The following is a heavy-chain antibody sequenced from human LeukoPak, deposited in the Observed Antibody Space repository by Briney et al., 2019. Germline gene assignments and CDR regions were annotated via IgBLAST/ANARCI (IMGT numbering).Heavy chain of an antibody. Sequence: ASVQVSCKASGYTFTAYYIHWVRQAPGQGREWMGWISPYTGGTNYAQKFQGRVTIPRDTSSNTVHMDLNRLTSDATALYYCARDHNSENWGSLGKWGQGTLVTVSS. V-gene: IGHV1-2*02. CDR1: GYTFTAYY. D-gene: IGHD7-27*01. CDR3: ARDHNSENWGSLGK. J-gene: IGHJ4*02. CDR2: ISPYTGGT.